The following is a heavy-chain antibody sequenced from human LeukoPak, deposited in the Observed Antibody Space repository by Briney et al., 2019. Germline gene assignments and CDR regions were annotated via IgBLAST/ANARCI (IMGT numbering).Heavy chain of an antibody. D-gene: IGHD3-22*01. V-gene: IGHV3-48*02. CDR1: GFTFSSYS. J-gene: IGHJ4*02. Sequence: GGSLRLSCAASGFTFSSYSTNWVRQAPGKRLEWVSYISSSSSITYYADSVKGRFTISRDNAKNSLYLQMNSLRDEDTAVYYCAKYYYDSSGYYYVFGYWGQGTLVTVSS. CDR2: ISSSSSIT. CDR3: AKYYYDSSGYYYVFGY.